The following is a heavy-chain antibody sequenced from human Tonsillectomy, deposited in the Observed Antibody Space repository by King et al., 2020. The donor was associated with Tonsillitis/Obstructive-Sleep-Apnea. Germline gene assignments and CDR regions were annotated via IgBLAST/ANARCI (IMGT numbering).Heavy chain of an antibody. CDR2: IFYSGST. J-gene: IGHJ4*02. Sequence: QLQESGPGLVKPSETLSLTCTVSGVSISSSSFYWGWIRQPPAQGLEWIGSIFYSGSTYYTPSHKRRVTMSIDTSRNQFSLKLISVTAADTAVYYCAGQFPADYDDSGYPYFFDFWGQGTLFTVSS. V-gene: IGHV4-39*01. D-gene: IGHD3-22*01. CDR1: GVSISSSSFY. CDR3: AGQFPADYDDSGYPYFFDF.